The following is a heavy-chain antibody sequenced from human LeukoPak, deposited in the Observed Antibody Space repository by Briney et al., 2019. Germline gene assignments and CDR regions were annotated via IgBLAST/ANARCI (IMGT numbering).Heavy chain of an antibody. Sequence: SETLSLTCSVSGGSISIYYWSWIRQPPGKGLEWIGYVYNSGSTDYNPSLKSRVTISVDTSKNQFSLKLSSVTAADTAVYCCAREGAYSYGQRLIDYWGQGTLVTVSS. CDR3: AREGAYSYGQRLIDY. D-gene: IGHD5-18*01. V-gene: IGHV4-4*08. CDR2: VYNSGST. J-gene: IGHJ4*02. CDR1: GGSISIYY.